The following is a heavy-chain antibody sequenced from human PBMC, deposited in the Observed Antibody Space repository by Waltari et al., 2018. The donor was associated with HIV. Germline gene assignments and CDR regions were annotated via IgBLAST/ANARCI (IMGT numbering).Heavy chain of an antibody. Sequence: QVQLQESGPGLVKPSGTLSLTCAVSGGSISSSNWWSWVRQPPGKGLEWIGEIYHSGSTNYNPSLKSRVTISVDKSKNQFSLKLSSVTAADTAVYYCATETYRITMVQETNWFDPWGQGTLVTVSS. J-gene: IGHJ5*02. CDR1: GGSISSSNW. CDR2: IYHSGST. D-gene: IGHD3-10*01. CDR3: ATETYRITMVQETNWFDP. V-gene: IGHV4-4*02.